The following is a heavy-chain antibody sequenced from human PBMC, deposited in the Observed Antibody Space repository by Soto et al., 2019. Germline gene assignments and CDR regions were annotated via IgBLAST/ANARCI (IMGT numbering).Heavy chain of an antibody. V-gene: IGHV3-9*01. Sequence: GGSLRLSCAASGFTFDDYAMHWVRQAPGKGLEWVSGISWNSGSIGYADSVKGRFTISRDNAKNSLYLQMNSLRAEDTALYYCAKGGRGYYDSSGQDYRGQGTLVTV. CDR3: AKGGRGYYDSSGQDY. J-gene: IGHJ4*02. D-gene: IGHD3-22*01. CDR1: GFTFDDYA. CDR2: ISWNSGSI.